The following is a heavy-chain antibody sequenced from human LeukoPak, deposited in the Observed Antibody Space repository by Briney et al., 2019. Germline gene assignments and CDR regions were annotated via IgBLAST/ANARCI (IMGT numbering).Heavy chain of an antibody. CDR1: GFTFSSYG. V-gene: IGHV3-21*01. CDR2: ISSDSSYI. J-gene: IGHJ4*02. D-gene: IGHD4-17*01. CDR3: ASAPTDYVETSWYYFDY. Sequence: GGSLRLSCAASGFTFSSYGMHWVRQAPGKGLEWVSSISSDSSYIYYADSLKRRLTISRDNAKNSLYLQIDSLRAEDTAVYYCASAPTDYVETSWYYFDYWGQGTLVTVSS.